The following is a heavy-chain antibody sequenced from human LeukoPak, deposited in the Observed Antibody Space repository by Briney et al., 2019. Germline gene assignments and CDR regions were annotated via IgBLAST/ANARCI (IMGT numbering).Heavy chain of an antibody. V-gene: IGHV5-51*01. J-gene: IGHJ5*02. CDR1: GYNFATYW. Sequence: GESLKISCRGSGYNFATYWIAWVRQMPGRGLEWMGIIYPADSDTRYSPSFQAQVTISVDKSIDTAYLQWSSLKASDTAMYYCARRPYSSSSREAWFDPWGQGTLVTVSS. CDR2: IYPADSDT. D-gene: IGHD6-6*01. CDR3: ARRPYSSSSREAWFDP.